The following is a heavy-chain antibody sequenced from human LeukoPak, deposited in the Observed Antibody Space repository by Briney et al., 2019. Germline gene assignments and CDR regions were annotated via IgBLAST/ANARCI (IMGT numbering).Heavy chain of an antibody. CDR1: GGSISSYY. J-gene: IGHJ5*02. V-gene: IGHV4-59*01. D-gene: IGHD3-10*01. CDR3: ARDGIYGSGSYYNWFDP. CDR2: IYYSGST. Sequence: SETLSLTCTVSGGSISSYYWSWIRQPPGKGLEWIGYIYYSGSTNYNPSLKSRVTISVDTSKNQFSLKLSSVTAADTAVYYCARDGIYGSGSYYNWFDPWGQGTLVTVSS.